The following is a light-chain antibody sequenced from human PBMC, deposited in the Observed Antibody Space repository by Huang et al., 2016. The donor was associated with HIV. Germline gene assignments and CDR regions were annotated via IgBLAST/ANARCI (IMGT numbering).Light chain of an antibody. CDR3: QQLNNYPPT. V-gene: IGKV1-9*01. J-gene: IGKJ4*01. CDR2: GAS. Sequence: IQLTQSPSSLSASVGDRVTITCRASQGISSYLAWYQQKPGKAPKLLIYGASTVQSGVPSRVSGSGSGTDFTLTISSLQPEDFATYYCQQLNNYPPTFGGGTKVESK. CDR1: QGISSY.